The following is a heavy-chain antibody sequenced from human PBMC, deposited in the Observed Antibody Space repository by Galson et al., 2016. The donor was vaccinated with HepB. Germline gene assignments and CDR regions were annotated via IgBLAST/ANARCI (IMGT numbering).Heavy chain of an antibody. CDR1: GGSFSGYY. CDR3: ARGLASPPSGSSGWFSLPYWYFDL. Sequence: SETLSLTCGVYGGSFSGYYWSWIRQPPGKGLEWIGEINHSGRTNYNPSLKSRVTISVDTSKNQFSLKVSSVTAAETAVYYCARGLASPPSGSSGWFSLPYWYFDLWGRGTLVIVSS. J-gene: IGHJ2*01. CDR2: INHSGRT. D-gene: IGHD6-19*01. V-gene: IGHV4-34*01.